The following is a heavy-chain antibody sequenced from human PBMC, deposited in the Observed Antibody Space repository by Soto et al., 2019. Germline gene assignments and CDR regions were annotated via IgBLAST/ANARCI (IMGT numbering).Heavy chain of an antibody. Sequence: QLHLQESGPGLVKPSETLSLTCTVSSGSITSGSHYWGWIRQPPGKGLEWIGSIYYSGGTFYNPSLRRRVTISVEMSKNQFSLKMSSVTAADTAVYYCARAGTGTYSYYNYNGMDVWGQGTTVNVFS. CDR1: SGSITSGSHY. CDR3: ARAGTGTYSYYNYNGMDV. V-gene: IGHV4-39*01. CDR2: IYYSGGT. D-gene: IGHD1-7*01. J-gene: IGHJ6*02.